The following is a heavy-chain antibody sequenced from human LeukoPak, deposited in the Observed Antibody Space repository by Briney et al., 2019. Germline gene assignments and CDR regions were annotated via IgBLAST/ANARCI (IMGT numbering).Heavy chain of an antibody. CDR1: GGSISSSNW. CDR3: AREPECRSSWYGIYYYYYMDV. Sequence: PSGTLSLTCAVSGGSISSSNWWSWVRQPPGKGLEWIGEIYHSGSTNYNPSLKSRVTISVDKSKNQFSLKLSSVTAADTAVYYCAREPECRSSWYGIYYYYYMDVWGKGTSVSVSS. D-gene: IGHD6-13*01. V-gene: IGHV4-4*02. CDR2: IYHSGST. J-gene: IGHJ6*03.